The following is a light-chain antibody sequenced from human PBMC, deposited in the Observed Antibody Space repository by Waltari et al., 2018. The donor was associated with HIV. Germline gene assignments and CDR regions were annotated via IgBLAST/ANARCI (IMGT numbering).Light chain of an antibody. CDR2: SAS. CDR3: QRYGRSRT. Sequence: IVLTQSPGTLSLSPREKATLSCRASQSVSSTSLAWYQQKPGQSPRLLIYSASTRANGIPDRFSGSGSGTDFSLTISRLEPEDFAVYYCQRYGRSRTFGQGTKVEIK. CDR1: QSVSSTS. V-gene: IGKV3-20*01. J-gene: IGKJ1*01.